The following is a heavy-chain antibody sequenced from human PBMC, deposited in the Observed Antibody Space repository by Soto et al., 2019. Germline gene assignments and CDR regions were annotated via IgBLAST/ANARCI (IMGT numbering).Heavy chain of an antibody. CDR2: ISYDGTNK. V-gene: IGHV3-30-3*01. CDR1: GFTFSTYA. CDR3: AKDGGGYNYGYVMLDKYYYGMDV. J-gene: IGHJ6*02. Sequence: GGSLRLSCAASGFTFSTYAMHWVRQAPGKGLEWVAVISYDGTNKYYADSVRGRFTISRDNSKNTLFLQMNSLRAEDTAVYYCAKDGGGYNYGYVMLDKYYYGMDVWGQGTTVTVSS. D-gene: IGHD5-18*01.